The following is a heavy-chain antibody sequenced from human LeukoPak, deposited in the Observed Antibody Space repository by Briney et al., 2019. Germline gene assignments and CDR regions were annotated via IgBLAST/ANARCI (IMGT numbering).Heavy chain of an antibody. J-gene: IGHJ4*02. V-gene: IGHV3-30*18. CDR1: GFTFSSYG. CDR3: AKDSFYDRYYFDY. CDR2: ISYDGSNK. D-gene: IGHD3-3*01. Sequence: GGSLRLSCAASGFTFSSYGMSWVRQAPGKGLEWVAVISYDGSNKYYTDSVKGRFTISRDNSKNTLYLQMNSLRAEDTAVYYCAKDSFYDRYYFDYWGQGTLVTVSS.